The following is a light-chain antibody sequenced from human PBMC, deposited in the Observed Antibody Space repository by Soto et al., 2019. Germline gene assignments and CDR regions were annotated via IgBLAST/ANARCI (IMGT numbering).Light chain of an antibody. CDR3: QQSYSTPYT. CDR2: AAS. Sequence: DIQMTQSPSSLSASVGDRVTITCRASQSISSYLNWYQQNPGKAPKLLIYAASSLQSGVPSSFSGSGSGTAFTLTISSLQPEDFATYYCQQSYSTPYTFGQGTKLEIK. V-gene: IGKV1-39*01. CDR1: QSISSY. J-gene: IGKJ2*01.